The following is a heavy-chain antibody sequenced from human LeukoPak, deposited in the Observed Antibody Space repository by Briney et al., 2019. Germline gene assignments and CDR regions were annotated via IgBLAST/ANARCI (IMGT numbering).Heavy chain of an antibody. CDR3: ARVGGSSGWYKIDAFDV. V-gene: IGHV3-21*01. CDR2: ISSSSSYI. J-gene: IGHJ3*01. Sequence: PGGSLRLSCAASGFTFSSYSMNWVRQAPGKGLEWVSSISSSSSYIYYADSVKGRFTISRDNAKNSLYLQMNSLRAEDTAVYYCARVGGSSGWYKIDAFDVWGQGTMVTVSS. D-gene: IGHD6-19*01. CDR1: GFTFSSYS.